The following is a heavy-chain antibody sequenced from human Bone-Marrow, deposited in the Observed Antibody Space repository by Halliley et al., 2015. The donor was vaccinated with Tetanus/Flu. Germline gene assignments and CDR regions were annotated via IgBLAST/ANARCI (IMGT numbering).Heavy chain of an antibody. J-gene: IGHJ4*02. CDR2: ISSSSAYT. V-gene: IGHV3-21*01. Sequence: VSSISSSSAYTYYADSLGGRFPISRDNARNSLYLEMNSLRAEDTAVYYCTRAPRGYEYFFDYWGQGTQVTVSS. CDR3: TRAPRGYEYFFDY. D-gene: IGHD5-12*01.